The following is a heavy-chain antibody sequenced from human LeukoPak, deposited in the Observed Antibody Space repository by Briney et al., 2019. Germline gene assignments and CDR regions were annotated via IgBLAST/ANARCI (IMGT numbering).Heavy chain of an antibody. J-gene: IGHJ3*02. CDR3: AKHSRSGDSGYGNAFDI. CDR2: IYYSGST. V-gene: IGHV4-39*01. D-gene: IGHD5-12*01. CDR1: GGSISSSSNY. Sequence: SETLPLTCTVSGGSISSSSNYWDWVRQPPGKGLEWIGSIYYSGSTYYNPSLKSRVTISVDASKNHFSLKLSSVTAADTAVYYCAKHSRSGDSGYGNAFDIWGQGTMVTVSS.